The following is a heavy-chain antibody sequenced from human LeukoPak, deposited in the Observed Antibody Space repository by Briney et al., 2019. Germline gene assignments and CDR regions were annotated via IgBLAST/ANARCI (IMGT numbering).Heavy chain of an antibody. CDR1: GGSFSGYY. J-gene: IGHJ4*02. CDR3: ARISSGPKTYYFDY. V-gene: IGHV4-59*08. CDR2: IYYSGST. Sequence: PETLSLTCAVYGGSFSGYYWSWIRQPPGKGLEWIGYIYYSGSTNYNPSLKSRVTISVDTSKNQFSLKLSSVTAADTAVYYCARISSGPKTYYFDYWGQGTLVTVSS. D-gene: IGHD6-19*01.